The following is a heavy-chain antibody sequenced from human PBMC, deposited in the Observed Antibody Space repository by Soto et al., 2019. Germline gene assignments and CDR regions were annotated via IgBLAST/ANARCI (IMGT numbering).Heavy chain of an antibody. D-gene: IGHD3-22*01. CDR1: GFTFGNYW. V-gene: IGHV3-72*01. CDR2: SRDKPQGYST. J-gene: IGHJ4*02. CDR3: VRATYFSDSSGYTRCLDY. Sequence: PGGSLRLSCAASGFTFGNYWMHWFRQAPGKGLEWVGRSRDKPQGYSTAYAASVKGRFTTSRDESKNSAYLQMNSLKTEDTAVYYCVRATYFSDSSGYTRCLDYWGQGTLVTVSS.